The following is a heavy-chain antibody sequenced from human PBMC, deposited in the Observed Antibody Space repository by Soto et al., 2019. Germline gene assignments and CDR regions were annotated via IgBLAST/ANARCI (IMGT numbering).Heavy chain of an antibody. CDR3: AHLLHGDFYLDY. CDR2: IYWDNDH. Sequence: SGPTLVKPTQTLTLTCTFSGFSLSSSGVGVAWLRQPPGKALEWLALIYWDNDHRYSPFLKSRLAITKDTSKNQVVLTMTNMDPVDTATYYCAHLLHGDFYLDYWGQGTLVTVSS. J-gene: IGHJ4*02. D-gene: IGHD4-17*01. V-gene: IGHV2-5*02. CDR1: GFSLSSSGVG.